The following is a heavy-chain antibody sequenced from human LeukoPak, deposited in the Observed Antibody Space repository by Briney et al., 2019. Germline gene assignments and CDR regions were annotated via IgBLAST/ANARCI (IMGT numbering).Heavy chain of an antibody. CDR3: AKLATRLAARPNFDY. CDR1: GFTFNNYA. Sequence: PGGSLRLSCAASGFTFNNYAMTWVRQAPGKGLEWVSAISGSGSSTYYADSVKGRFTISRGNSKNSLYLQMDSLRADDTAVYYCAKLATRLAARPNFDYWGLGTLVAVSS. D-gene: IGHD6-6*01. V-gene: IGHV3-23*01. CDR2: ISGSGSST. J-gene: IGHJ4*02.